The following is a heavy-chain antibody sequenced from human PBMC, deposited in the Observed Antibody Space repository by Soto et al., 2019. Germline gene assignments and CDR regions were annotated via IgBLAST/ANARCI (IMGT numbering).Heavy chain of an antibody. D-gene: IGHD2-21*01. V-gene: IGHV4-31*03. CDR3: ARGVSH. CDR2: IYYSGST. J-gene: IGHJ4*02. Sequence: QVQLQESGPGLVKPSQTLSLTCTVSGGSISSGGYYWSWIRQHPGKGLEWIGYIYYSGSTYYNPYLEGRGPVPIDPSQSQFSLKLRTVADAYAAVYYCARGVSHWGQRTLVTVSS. CDR1: GGSISSGGYY.